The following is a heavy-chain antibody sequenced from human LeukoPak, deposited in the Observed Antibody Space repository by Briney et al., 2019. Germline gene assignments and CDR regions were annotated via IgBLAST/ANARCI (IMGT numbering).Heavy chain of an antibody. CDR3: AKDVRVGGGGMDV. D-gene: IGHD1-26*01. V-gene: IGHV3-23*01. CDR1: GFTFSNYA. CDR2: ISGSGVNT. J-gene: IGHJ6*02. Sequence: GGSLRLSCAASGFTFSNYAMNWVRQAPGKGLEWVSLISGSGVNTYYADSVKGRFTISRDNSKNTVSLQMNSLRGEDTAVYYCAKDVRVGGGGMDVWGQGTPVTV.